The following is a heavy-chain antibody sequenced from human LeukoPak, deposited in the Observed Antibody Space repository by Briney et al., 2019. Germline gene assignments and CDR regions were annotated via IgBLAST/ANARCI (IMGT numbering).Heavy chain of an antibody. CDR3: ARGKWEPLDY. J-gene: IGHJ4*02. Sequence: GGSLRLSCAASGFTVSSNYMNWVRQAPGKGLEWVSYISSSGRTKYYADSVKGRFTISRDNAKNSLYLQMNSLRAEDTAVYYCARGKWEPLDYWGQGTLVTVSS. D-gene: IGHD1-26*01. CDR1: GFTVSSNY. V-gene: IGHV3-48*03. CDR2: ISSSGRTK.